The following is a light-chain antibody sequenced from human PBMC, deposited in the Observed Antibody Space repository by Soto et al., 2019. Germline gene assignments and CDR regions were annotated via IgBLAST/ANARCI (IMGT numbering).Light chain of an antibody. V-gene: IGKV3-20*01. CDR3: QQFSSYPLN. J-gene: IGKJ4*01. Sequence: EIVLTQSPGTLSLSPGERATLSCRASQSVSSSYLAWYQQKPGQAPRLLIYGASSRATGIPDRFSGGGSGTDFTLTISRLEPEDFAVYYCQQFSSYPLNFGGGTKVDIK. CDR2: GAS. CDR1: QSVSSSY.